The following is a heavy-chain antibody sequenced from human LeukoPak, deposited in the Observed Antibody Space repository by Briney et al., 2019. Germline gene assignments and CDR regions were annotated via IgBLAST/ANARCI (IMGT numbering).Heavy chain of an antibody. CDR2: INHSGST. Sequence: SETLSLTCAVYGGSFSGYYWSWIRQPPGKGLEWIGEINHSGSTNYNPSLKSRVTISVDTSKNQFSLKLSSVTAADTAVYYCASSPLYYDYVWGSLQSYYFDYWGQGTLVTVSS. D-gene: IGHD3-16*01. CDR1: GGSFSGYY. J-gene: IGHJ4*02. CDR3: ASSPLYYDYVWGSLQSYYFDY. V-gene: IGHV4-34*01.